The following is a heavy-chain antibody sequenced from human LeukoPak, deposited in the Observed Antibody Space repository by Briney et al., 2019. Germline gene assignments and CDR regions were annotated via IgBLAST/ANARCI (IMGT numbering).Heavy chain of an antibody. D-gene: IGHD3-3*01. Sequence: PSETLSLTCTVSGGSISSSSYYWGWIRQPPGKGLEWIGSIYYSGSTYDNPSLKSRVTMSVDTSKNQFSLKLSSVTAADTAVYYCARHMTWSARGPFDYWGQGTLVTASS. J-gene: IGHJ4*02. CDR1: GGSISSSSYY. CDR2: IYYSGST. V-gene: IGHV4-39*01. CDR3: ARHMTWSARGPFDY.